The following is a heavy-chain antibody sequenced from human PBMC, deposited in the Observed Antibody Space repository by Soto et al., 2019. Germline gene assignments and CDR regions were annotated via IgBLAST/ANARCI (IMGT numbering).Heavy chain of an antibody. CDR2: IYYSGNT. J-gene: IGHJ4*02. CDR1: GGSISSSSYY. V-gene: IGHV4-39*02. CDR3: AREGGRYCTGGSCQVDY. Sequence: SETLSLTCTVSGGSISSSSYYWGWIRQPPGKGLEWIGSIYYSGNTYYTPSLKSRVTISVDTSKNQFSLKLSSVTAADTSVYYCAREGGRYCTGGSCQVDYWGQGTLVTVSS. D-gene: IGHD2-15*01.